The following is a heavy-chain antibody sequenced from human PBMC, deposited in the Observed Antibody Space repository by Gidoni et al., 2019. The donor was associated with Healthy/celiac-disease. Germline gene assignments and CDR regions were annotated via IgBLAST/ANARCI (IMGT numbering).Heavy chain of an antibody. V-gene: IGHV1-69*10. CDR2: LIPILGRA. CDR3: AGVDGSVSYYDVSTDWFDP. CDR1: GGTCSSYA. J-gene: IGHJ5*02. D-gene: IGHD3-10*01. Sequence: QVQLVQSGAEVKKPGSAAKVTCKASGGTCSSYANSWVRQAPGQGLEWMGGLIPILGRANYAQEFQARVTITAYKSTSTAYMELSSLRSEDTAVYYCAGVDGSVSYYDVSTDWFDPWGQGTLVTVSS.